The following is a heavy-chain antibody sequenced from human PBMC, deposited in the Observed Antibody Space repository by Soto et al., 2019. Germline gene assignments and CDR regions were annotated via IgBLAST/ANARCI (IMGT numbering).Heavy chain of an antibody. V-gene: IGHV4-39*01. CDR2: IFYSGST. Sequence: SETLSLTCTVSGGSISGSSDYWGWIRQPPGKGMEWIGSIFYSGSTYYNPSLKSRVTLSVDKSKNKFSLKLTSVTAADTSVYYCATDSSYYYDSSAYYSNWFDPWGQGMLVTVSS. CDR3: ATDSSYYYDSSAYYSNWFDP. D-gene: IGHD3-22*01. CDR1: GGSISGSSDY. J-gene: IGHJ5*02.